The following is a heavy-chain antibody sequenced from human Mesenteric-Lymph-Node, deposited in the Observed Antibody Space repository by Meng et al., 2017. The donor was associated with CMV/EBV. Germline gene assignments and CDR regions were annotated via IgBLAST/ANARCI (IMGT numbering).Heavy chain of an antibody. Sequence: GESLKISCAASGFTVSSNYMSWVRQAPGKGLGWVSVIYSGGSTYYADSVKGRLTISRDNSKNTLYLQMNSLRVEDTAVYYCAGDRVAGTWGYYYYGMDVWGQGTTVTVSS. CDR2: IYSGGST. CDR3: AGDRVAGTWGYYYYGMDV. CDR1: GFTVSSNY. V-gene: IGHV3-53*01. J-gene: IGHJ6*02. D-gene: IGHD6-19*01.